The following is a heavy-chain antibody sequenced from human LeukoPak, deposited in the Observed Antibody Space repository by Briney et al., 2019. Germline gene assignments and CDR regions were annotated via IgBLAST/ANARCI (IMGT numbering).Heavy chain of an antibody. D-gene: IGHD6-13*01. CDR2: ISYDGSNK. V-gene: IGHV3-30*18. CDR1: GFTFSSYG. Sequence: GGSLRLSCASSGFTFSSYGMHWVRQAPGKGLEWVAVISYDGSNKYYADSVKGRFTISRDNSKNTLYLQMNSLRAEDTAVYYCANDRVPGIAAAFYYYYGMDVWGQGTTVTVSS. CDR3: ANDRVPGIAAAFYYYYGMDV. J-gene: IGHJ6*02.